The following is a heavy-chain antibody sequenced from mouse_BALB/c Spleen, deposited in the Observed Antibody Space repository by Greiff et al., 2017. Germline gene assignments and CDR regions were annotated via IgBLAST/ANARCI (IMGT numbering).Heavy chain of an antibody. CDR1: GFTFSSYG. D-gene: IGHD2-4*01. CDR3: ASPYDYDYAMDY. J-gene: IGHJ4*01. Sequence: EVQGVESGGDLVKPGGSLKLSCAASGFTFSSYGMSWVRQTPDKRLEWVATISSGGSYTYYPDSVKGRFTISRDNAKNTLYLQMSSLKSEDTAMYYCASPYDYDYAMDYWGQGTSVTVSS. CDR2: ISSGGSYT. V-gene: IGHV5-6*01.